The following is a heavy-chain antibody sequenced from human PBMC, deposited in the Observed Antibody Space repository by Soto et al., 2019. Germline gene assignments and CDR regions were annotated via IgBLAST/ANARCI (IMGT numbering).Heavy chain of an antibody. CDR3: AREGIGYYDMSDY. V-gene: IGHV4-30-4*01. D-gene: IGHD3-22*01. CDR1: GGSISSGDYY. J-gene: IGHJ4*02. Sequence: QVQLQESGPGLVKPSQTLSLTCTVSGGSISSGDYYWSWIRQPPGKGLEWIGYIYYSGSTYYNPSLKSRVTISVDTSKTQFSLKLSSVTAADTAVYYCAREGIGYYDMSDYWRQGTLFTVSS. CDR2: IYYSGST.